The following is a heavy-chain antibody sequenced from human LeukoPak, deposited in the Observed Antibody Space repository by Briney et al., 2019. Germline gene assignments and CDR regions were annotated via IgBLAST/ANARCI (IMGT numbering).Heavy chain of an antibody. CDR2: ISSSGSTI. Sequence: PGGSLRLSCAASGFTFSDYYMSWIRQAPGKGLEWVSYISSSGSTIYYADAVKGRFTISRDNAKNSLYLQMNSLRAEDTAVYYCARGSEFGYSGSCFDYWGQGTLVTVSS. V-gene: IGHV3-11*04. D-gene: IGHD1-26*01. J-gene: IGHJ4*02. CDR1: GFTFSDYY. CDR3: ARGSEFGYSGSCFDY.